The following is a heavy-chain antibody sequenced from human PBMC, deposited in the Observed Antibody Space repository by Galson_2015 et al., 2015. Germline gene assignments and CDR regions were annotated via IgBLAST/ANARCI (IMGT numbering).Heavy chain of an antibody. CDR3: ARDRRSSLRGLFDY. D-gene: IGHD6-19*01. J-gene: IGHJ4*02. CDR1: GFSSSNYW. Sequence: SLRLSCAASGFSSSNYWMSWVRQAPGKGLEWVANVKQDGSEKYYVDSVKGRFTISRDNAKNSLYLQMNSLGAEDTAVYYCARDRRSSLRGLFDYWGQGTLVTVSS. V-gene: IGHV3-7*03. CDR2: VKQDGSEK.